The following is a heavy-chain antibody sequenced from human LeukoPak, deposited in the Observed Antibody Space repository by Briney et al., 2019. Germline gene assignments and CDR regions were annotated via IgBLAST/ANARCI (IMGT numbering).Heavy chain of an antibody. CDR2: IKSDGST. V-gene: IGHV3-74*01. CDR1: GFSLSTYW. CDR3: ARAPSEIGGYYPEYFRH. D-gene: IGHD3-22*01. J-gene: IGHJ1*01. Sequence: GGSLRLSCAASGFSLSTYWMHWVRQAPGKGLVWVSRIKSDGSTNYADSVKGRFTISRDNAKNTVSLQMNSLRPEDTGVYYCARAPSEIGGYYPEYFRHWGQGTLVTVSS.